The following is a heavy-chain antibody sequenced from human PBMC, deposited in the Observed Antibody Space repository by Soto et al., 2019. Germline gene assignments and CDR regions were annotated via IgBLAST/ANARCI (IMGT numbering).Heavy chain of an antibody. CDR2: ISSSGSSSSII. Sequence: QVQLVKSGGGLVKPGGSLRLSCAASGFTFSDYYMTWIRQAPGKGLEWISYISSSGSSSSIIYYADSVKGRFTISRDNAKNSLYLQMSSLKAEDTAVYYCASEIGCFDLWGRGTLVTVSS. CDR1: GFTFSDYY. CDR3: ASEIGCFDL. V-gene: IGHV3-11*01. D-gene: IGHD3-22*01. J-gene: IGHJ2*01.